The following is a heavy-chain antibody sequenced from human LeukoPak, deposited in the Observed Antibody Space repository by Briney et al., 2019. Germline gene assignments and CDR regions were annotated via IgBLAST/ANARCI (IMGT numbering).Heavy chain of an antibody. CDR3: AKDVWWSVS. V-gene: IGHV3-23*01. CDR2: IGGSDGGT. Sequence: GGSLRLSCAASGFTFSNYNMAWVRQAPGKGLEWVSAIGGSDGGTHYADSVRGRFTISRDNSKNTLYLQINSLRAEDTAIYYCAKDVWWSVSWGQGTLVTVSS. CDR1: GFTFSNYN. J-gene: IGHJ5*02. D-gene: IGHD2-8*02.